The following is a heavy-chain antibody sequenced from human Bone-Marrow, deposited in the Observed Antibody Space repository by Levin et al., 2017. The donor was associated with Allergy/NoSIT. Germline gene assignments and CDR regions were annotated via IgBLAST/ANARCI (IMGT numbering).Heavy chain of an antibody. D-gene: IGHD5-12*01. V-gene: IGHV5-51*01. CDR3: ARRYGFSGYDWAFDL. CDR2: VYPSDSDT. CDR1: GFWFASHW. Sequence: GGSLRLSCKGSGFWFASHWIGWVCQMPGRGLEWMGIVYPSDSDTRYSPSFQGQVTMSADKSISTVYLHWNTLKASDTATYYCARRYGFSGYDWAFDLWGQGTVVTVS. J-gene: IGHJ3*01.